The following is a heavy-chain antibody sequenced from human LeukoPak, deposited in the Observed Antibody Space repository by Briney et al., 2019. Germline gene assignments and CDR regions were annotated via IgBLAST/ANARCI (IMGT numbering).Heavy chain of an antibody. V-gene: IGHV4-4*07. CDR2: IYTSGST. J-gene: IGHJ6*03. CDR3: ARDRYYDSSGYYYYYYMDV. Sequence: SETLSLTGTVSGGSISSYYWSWIRQPAGKGLEWIGRIYTSGSTNYNPSLKSRVTMSVDTSKNQFSLKLSSVTAADTAVYYCARDRYYDSSGYYYYYYMDVWGKGTTVTVSS. D-gene: IGHD3-22*01. CDR1: GGSISSYY.